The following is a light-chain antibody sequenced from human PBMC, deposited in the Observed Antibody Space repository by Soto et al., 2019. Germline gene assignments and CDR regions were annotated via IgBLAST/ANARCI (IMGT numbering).Light chain of an antibody. CDR2: WAS. CDR3: QQYYSTPLT. Sequence: DIVMTQSPDSLAVSLGERATINCKSSQSVLYSSNNKNYLAWYQQKPGQPPKLLIYWASTRESVVPDRFSGRGCWTDFTLTIISLQAEDVAVYYCQQYYSTPLTFGGGTKVEIK. CDR1: QSVLYSSNNKNY. V-gene: IGKV4-1*01. J-gene: IGKJ4*01.